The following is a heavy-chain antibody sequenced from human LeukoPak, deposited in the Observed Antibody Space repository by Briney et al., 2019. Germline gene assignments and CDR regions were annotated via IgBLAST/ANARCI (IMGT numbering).Heavy chain of an antibody. J-gene: IGHJ3*02. CDR3: TRDLWAHDAFDI. CDR1: GGSISSYY. D-gene: IGHD1-26*01. CDR2: IYTSGST. V-gene: IGHV4-4*07. Sequence: SETLSLTCTVSGGSISSYYWSWIRQPAGKGLEGVRHIYTSGSTNYNPSLKSRVTMSVDTSKNQFSLKLSSVTASDTAVYYCTRDLWAHDAFDIWGQGTMVTVSS.